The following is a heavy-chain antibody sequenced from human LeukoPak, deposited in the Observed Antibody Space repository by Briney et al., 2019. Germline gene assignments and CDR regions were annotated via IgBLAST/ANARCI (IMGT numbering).Heavy chain of an antibody. Sequence: GGSLRLSCVASGFTFTDHYMVWARHTPAKGLERGSSISISSSYIYYADSVKGRFTISRDNAKNSLYLQMNSLRAEDTAVYYCAGNDYGAFDIWGQGTMVTVSS. D-gene: IGHD4-17*01. CDR3: AGNDYGAFDI. V-gene: IGHV3-21*01. CDR1: GFTFTDHY. J-gene: IGHJ3*02. CDR2: ISISSSYI.